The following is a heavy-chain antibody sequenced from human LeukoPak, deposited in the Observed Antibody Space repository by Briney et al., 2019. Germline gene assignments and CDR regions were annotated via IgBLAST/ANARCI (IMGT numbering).Heavy chain of an antibody. CDR1: GFTFSDYY. V-gene: IGHV3-23*01. J-gene: IGHJ4*02. CDR2: ISGSGGST. CDR3: AKGGYSSGWRNYFDY. D-gene: IGHD6-19*01. Sequence: GGSLRLSCAASGFTFSDYYMSWVRQAPGKGLEWVSAISGSGGSTYYADSVKGRFTISRDNSKNTLYLQMNSLRAEDTAVYYCAKGGYSSGWRNYFDYWGQGTLVTVSS.